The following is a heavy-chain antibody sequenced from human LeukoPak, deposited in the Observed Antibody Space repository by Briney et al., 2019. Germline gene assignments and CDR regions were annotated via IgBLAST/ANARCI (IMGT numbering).Heavy chain of an antibody. D-gene: IGHD3-16*01. CDR1: GFTFSSYA. CDR3: AKGGGSTAFDI. CDR2: ISGGGGST. J-gene: IGHJ3*02. V-gene: IGHV3-23*01. Sequence: GGSLRLSCAASGFTFSSYAMSWVRQAPGKGLEWVSAISGGGGSTYYADSVKGRFTISRDNSKSTLSLQMNSLRAEDTAVYYCAKGGGSTAFDIWGQGTVVTVSS.